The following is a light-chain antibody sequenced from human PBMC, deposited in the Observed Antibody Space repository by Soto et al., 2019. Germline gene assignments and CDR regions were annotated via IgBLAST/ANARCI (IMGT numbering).Light chain of an antibody. Sequence: DIQMTQSPSSLSASVGDRVTITSLASQSISSYLNWYQQKPGKAPKLLIYAASSLQSGVPSRFSGSGSGTDFTLTISSLQPEDFATYYCQQSYSTPINFGQGTRLEIK. J-gene: IGKJ5*01. V-gene: IGKV1-39*01. CDR2: AAS. CDR1: QSISSY. CDR3: QQSYSTPIN.